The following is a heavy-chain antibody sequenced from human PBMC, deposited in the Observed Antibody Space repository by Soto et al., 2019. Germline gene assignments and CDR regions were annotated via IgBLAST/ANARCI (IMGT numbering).Heavy chain of an antibody. D-gene: IGHD2-15*01. CDR3: GRTSLVVAAATRENY. V-gene: IGHV3-74*01. Sequence: EVQLVESGGGLVQPGGSLRLSCAASGFTFSSYWMHWVRQAPGKGLVWVSRINSDGSSTSYADSVKGRFTISRDNAKNRVYLQMNSLTAEETAVYDWGRTSLVVAAATRENYWGQGTLVTASS. J-gene: IGHJ4*02. CDR1: GFTFSSYW. CDR2: INSDGSST.